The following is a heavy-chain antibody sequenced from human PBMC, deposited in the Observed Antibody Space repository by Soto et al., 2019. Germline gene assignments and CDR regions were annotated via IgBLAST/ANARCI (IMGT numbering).Heavy chain of an antibody. J-gene: IGHJ5*02. V-gene: IGHV3-30*18. CDR3: AKKLGDSNGYFVNWVDP. D-gene: IGHD3-22*01. CDR2: ISYDGNDK. Sequence: GTLRLPCVLSGCSLSRHGMPWVRQAPGKVLEWVAVISYDGNDKQYADSVKGRFTISRDNSKNTLYLEMNSLRAEDTAVYYCAKKLGDSNGYFVNWVDPWGQGALVTVSA. CDR1: GCSLSRHG.